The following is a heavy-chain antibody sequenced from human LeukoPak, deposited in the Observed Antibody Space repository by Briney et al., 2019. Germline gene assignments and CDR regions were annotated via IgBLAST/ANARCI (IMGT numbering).Heavy chain of an antibody. Sequence: SETLSLTCTVSGGSISTYYWSWIRQPAGKGLEWIGRIYTSGSTNYNSSLKSRVTMSVDTSKDQFSLKLSSVTAADTAVYYCARHGGSGKSHFDYWGQGTLVTVSS. J-gene: IGHJ4*02. D-gene: IGHD3-10*01. CDR1: GGSISTYY. CDR2: IYTSGST. CDR3: ARHGGSGKSHFDY. V-gene: IGHV4-4*07.